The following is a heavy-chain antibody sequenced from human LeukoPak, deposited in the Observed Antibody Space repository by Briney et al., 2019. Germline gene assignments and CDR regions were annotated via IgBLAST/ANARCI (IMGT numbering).Heavy chain of an antibody. V-gene: IGHV3-43D*03. CDR2: ISWDVGST. CDR3: AKDIRGSTSWYGLDY. Sequence: PGGSLRLSCAASGFTFDDYAMHWVPQAPGKGLEWVSLISWDVGSTHYADSVKGRFSISRDNSKNSLYLQMNSLRAEDTALYYCAKDIRGSTSWYGLDYWGQGTLVTVSS. J-gene: IGHJ4*02. CDR1: GFTFDDYA. D-gene: IGHD6-13*01.